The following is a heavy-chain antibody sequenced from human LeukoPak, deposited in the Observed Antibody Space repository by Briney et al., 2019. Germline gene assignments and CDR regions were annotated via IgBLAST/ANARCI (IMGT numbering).Heavy chain of an antibody. CDR2: IYYSGST. Sequence: SETLSLTCTVSGGSISSSSYYWGWIRQPPGKGLEWIGYIYYSGSTNYNPSLKSRVTITVDTSKNQFSLKLSSVTAADTAVYYCARSLGRTHFDYWGQGTLVTVSS. CDR1: GGSISSSSYY. D-gene: IGHD1-14*01. V-gene: IGHV4-61*05. CDR3: ARSLGRTHFDY. J-gene: IGHJ4*02.